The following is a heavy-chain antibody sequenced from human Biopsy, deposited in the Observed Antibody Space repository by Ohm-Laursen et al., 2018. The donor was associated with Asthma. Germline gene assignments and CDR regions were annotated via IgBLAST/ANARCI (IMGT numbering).Heavy chain of an antibody. V-gene: IGHV4-39*02. CDR1: GDSISTTNY. Sequence: SETLSLTCSVSGDSISTTNYWSWIRQPPGKRLEWIGSVYYSGTSYYNPSLKGRLTISVDTSKNQFSLNLGSVTAADTAVYYCARGVDRVTGLLDHFDSWGQGTLVTVSS. CDR3: ARGVDRVTGLLDHFDS. J-gene: IGHJ4*02. CDR2: VYYSGTS. D-gene: IGHD2-21*02.